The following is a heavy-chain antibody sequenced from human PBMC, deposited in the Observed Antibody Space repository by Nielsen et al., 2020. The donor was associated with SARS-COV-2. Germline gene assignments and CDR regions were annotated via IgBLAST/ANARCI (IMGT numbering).Heavy chain of an antibody. Sequence: GESLKISCAASGFTFSSYEMNWVRQAPGKGLEWVSYISSSGSTIYYVDSVKGRFTISRDNAKNSLYLQMNSLRAEDTAVYYCARDTAMLGYYYYGMDVWGQGTTATVSS. J-gene: IGHJ6*02. CDR3: ARDTAMLGYYYYGMDV. CDR2: ISSSGSTI. CDR1: GFTFSSYE. D-gene: IGHD5-18*01. V-gene: IGHV3-48*03.